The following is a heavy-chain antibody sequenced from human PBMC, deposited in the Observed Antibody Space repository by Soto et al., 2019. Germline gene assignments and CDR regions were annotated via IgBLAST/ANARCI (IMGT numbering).Heavy chain of an antibody. D-gene: IGHD3-16*02. V-gene: IGHV4-4*02. CDR3: ASDVTEDRHYYYYGMDV. CDR1: GGSISSSNW. CDR2: IYHSGST. J-gene: IGHJ6*02. Sequence: TLSLTCAVSGGSISSSNWWSWVRQPPGKGLEWIGEIYHSGSTNYNPSLKSRVTISVDKSKNQFSLKLSSVTAADTAVYYCASDVTEDRHYYYYGMDVWGQGTTVTVSS.